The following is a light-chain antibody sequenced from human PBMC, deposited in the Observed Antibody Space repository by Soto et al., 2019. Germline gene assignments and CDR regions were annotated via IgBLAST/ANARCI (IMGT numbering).Light chain of an antibody. Sequence: DVVLTQTPLSSPVTLGQPASISCRSSQSLVHDDGNTYLGWLQQRPGQPPRLLIYKISDRFSGGPERFNGSGAGNDFTPKISRVEGEDGGVYYCMQATHFPHTFGQGTKVEFK. CDR3: MQATHFPHT. V-gene: IGKV2-24*01. CDR1: QSLVHDDGNTY. J-gene: IGKJ1*01. CDR2: KIS.